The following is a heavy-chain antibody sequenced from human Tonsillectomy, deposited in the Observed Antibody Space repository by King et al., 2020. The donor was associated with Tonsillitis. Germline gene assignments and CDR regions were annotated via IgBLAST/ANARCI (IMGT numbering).Heavy chain of an antibody. D-gene: IGHD1-26*01. CDR1: GYTFTSYY. V-gene: IGHV1-46*03. Sequence: VQLVQSGAEVKKPGASVKVSCKASGYTFTSYYMHWVRQTPGQGLEWMGIINPSGGITSYAQKFQGRVTMTRDTSTTTGYMELSSLITEDTAVYYCARDRSGSSYYFGYWGQGTLVTVSS. J-gene: IGHJ4*02. CDR3: ARDRSGSSYYFGY. CDR2: INPSGGIT.